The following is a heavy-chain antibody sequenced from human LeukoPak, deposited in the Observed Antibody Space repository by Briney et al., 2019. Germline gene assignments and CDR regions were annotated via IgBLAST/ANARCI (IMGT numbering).Heavy chain of an antibody. CDR2: IYPGDSDT. CDR3: ARRGGGGYYYGSGSYLFDY. Sequence: GESLKISCKGSGYRFTSYWIGWVRQMPGKGLEWMGIIYPGDSDTRYSPSFQGQVTISADKSISTAYLQWSSLKASDTAMYYCARRGGGGYYYGSGSYLFDYWGQGTLVTVSS. CDR1: GYRFTSYW. V-gene: IGHV5-51*01. D-gene: IGHD3-10*01. J-gene: IGHJ4*02.